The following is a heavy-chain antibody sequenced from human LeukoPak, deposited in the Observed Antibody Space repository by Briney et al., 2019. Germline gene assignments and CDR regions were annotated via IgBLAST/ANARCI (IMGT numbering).Heavy chain of an antibody. J-gene: IGHJ4*02. D-gene: IGHD1-14*01. CDR3: AKVRNQDGYFDY. V-gene: IGHV3-23*01. Sequence: GGSLRLSCAASGFTFSSYAMSWVRQAPGKGLEWVSAISGSGGSTYYADSVKGRFTISRGNSKNTLYLQMNSLRAEDTAVYYCAKVRNQDGYFDYWGQGTLVTVSS. CDR2: ISGSGGST. CDR1: GFTFSSYA.